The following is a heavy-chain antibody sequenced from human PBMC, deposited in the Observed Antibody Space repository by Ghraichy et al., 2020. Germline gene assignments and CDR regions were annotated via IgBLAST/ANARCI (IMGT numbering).Heavy chain of an antibody. Sequence: GGSLRLSCAASGFTFSSYGIHWVRQAPGKGLEWVAVISYDGSKKNYVDSVKGRFTISRDNSKKTLYLQMNSLTAEDTAVYYCAKAPSSLSASDLWGPGTMVTVSS. V-gene: IGHV3-30*18. D-gene: IGHD2-2*01. CDR2: ISYDGSKK. J-gene: IGHJ3*01. CDR1: GFTFSSYG. CDR3: AKAPSSLSASDL.